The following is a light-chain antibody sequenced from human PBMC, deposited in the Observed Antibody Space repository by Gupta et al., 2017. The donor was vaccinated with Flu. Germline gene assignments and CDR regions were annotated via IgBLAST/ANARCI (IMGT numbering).Light chain of an antibody. Sequence: DIQMTQSPSSLSASVGDRVTITCQASQDISNYLNWYQQKPGKAPKLLIYDASNLETGVPSRFSGSGSGTDFTFTISSLQPEDFATYYCQQYYNPLYTFGQGTKLEIK. J-gene: IGKJ2*01. CDR3: QQYYNPLYT. CDR1: QDISNY. V-gene: IGKV1-33*01. CDR2: DAS.